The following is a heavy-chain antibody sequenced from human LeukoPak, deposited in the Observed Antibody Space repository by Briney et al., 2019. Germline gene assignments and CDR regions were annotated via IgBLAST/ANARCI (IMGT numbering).Heavy chain of an antibody. CDR3: ATISSSWYEGPPCDP. V-gene: IGHV1-69*05. D-gene: IGHD6-13*01. Sequence: SVKVSCKASGGTFSSYAISWVRQAPGQGLEWMGRIIPIFGTANYAQKFQGRVTITTDESTSTAYMELSSLRSEDTAVYYCATISSSWYEGPPCDPWGQGTLVTVSS. J-gene: IGHJ5*02. CDR1: GGTFSSYA. CDR2: IIPIFGTA.